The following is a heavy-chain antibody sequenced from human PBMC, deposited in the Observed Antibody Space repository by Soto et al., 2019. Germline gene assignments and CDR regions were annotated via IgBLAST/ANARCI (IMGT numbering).Heavy chain of an antibody. CDR1: GGSISSHS. D-gene: IGHD4-17*01. V-gene: IGHV4-59*11. CDR3: ARGPLSTVTTFFNHAFDI. CDR2: IFYSGNT. J-gene: IGHJ3*02. Sequence: QAQLQESGPGLVKPSETLSLTCTVSGGSISSHSWSWVRQSPGKRLEWIAYIFYSGNTSYNPSLKSRVTTSVNTSRNQLSLKLTSVTAADTALYYCARGPLSTVTTFFNHAFDIWGQGTMVTVSS.